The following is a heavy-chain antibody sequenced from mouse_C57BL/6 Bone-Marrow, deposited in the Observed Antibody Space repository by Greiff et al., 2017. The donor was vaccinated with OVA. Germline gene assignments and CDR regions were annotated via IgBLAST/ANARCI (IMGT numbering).Heavy chain of an antibody. V-gene: IGHV1-26*01. CDR3: ARDGSGAMDY. J-gene: IGHJ4*01. D-gene: IGHD1-1*01. Sequence: EVKLVESGPELVKPGASVKISCKASGYTFTDYYMNWVKQSHGKSLEWIGDINPNNGGTSYNQKFKGKATLTVDKSSSTAYMELRSLTSEDSAVYYCARDGSGAMDYWGQGTSVTVSS. CDR1: GYTFTDYY. CDR2: INPNNGGT.